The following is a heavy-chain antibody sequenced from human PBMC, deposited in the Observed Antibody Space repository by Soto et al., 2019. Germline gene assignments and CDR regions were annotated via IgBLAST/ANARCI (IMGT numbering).Heavy chain of an antibody. Sequence: QVQLVQSGAEVKKPGASVKVSCKASGYTFTTYYIHWVRQAPGQGLQWIGIINPSDGTTFYAQNFRGRVPVTRDTSSSTVYRALTSRRAEDTAVYYCARNITMVPGLMGWPLDYWGQGTLVSVSS. J-gene: IGHJ4*02. V-gene: IGHV1-46*01. CDR3: ARNITMVPGLMGWPLDY. D-gene: IGHD3-10*01. CDR1: GYTFTTYY. CDR2: INPSDGTT.